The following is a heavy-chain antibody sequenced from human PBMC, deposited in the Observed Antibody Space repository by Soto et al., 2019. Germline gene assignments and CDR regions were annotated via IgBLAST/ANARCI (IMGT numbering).Heavy chain of an antibody. J-gene: IGHJ5*02. CDR2: IYYSGST. V-gene: IGHV4-59*01. D-gene: IGHD5-12*01. CDR3: ARGVATIGP. Sequence: SDTLPLTCTVSGDSISSYYWTWIRQPPGKGLEWIGYIYYSGSTNYNPSLKSRVTISVDTSKNQFSLKLTSVTAADTAVYYCARGVATIGPWGQGTLVTVS. CDR1: GDSISSYY.